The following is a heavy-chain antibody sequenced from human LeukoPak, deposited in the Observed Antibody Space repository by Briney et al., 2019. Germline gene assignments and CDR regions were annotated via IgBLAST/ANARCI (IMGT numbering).Heavy chain of an antibody. CDR1: GGTFSSNA. V-gene: IGHV1-69*05. Sequence: SVKVSCKASGGTFSSNAISWVRQAPGQGLEWMGGIIPIFGTANYAQKFQGRVTITTDESTSTAYMELSSLRSEDAAVYYCARDNDYYDSSGFAHLFDPWGQGTLVTVSS. D-gene: IGHD3-22*01. CDR2: IIPIFGTA. J-gene: IGHJ5*02. CDR3: ARDNDYYDSSGFAHLFDP.